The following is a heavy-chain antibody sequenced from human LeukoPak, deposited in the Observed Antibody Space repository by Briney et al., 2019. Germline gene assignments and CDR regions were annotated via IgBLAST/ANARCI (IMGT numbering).Heavy chain of an antibody. J-gene: IGHJ3*02. V-gene: IGHV3-30*18. Sequence: GGSLRLSCAASGFTFSSYGMHWVRQAPGKGLEWVAVISYDGSNKYYAGSVKGRFTISRDNSKNTLYLQMNSLRAEDTAVYYCAKGILPAAIGPYDAFDIWGQGTMVTVSS. CDR2: ISYDGSNK. D-gene: IGHD2-2*02. CDR3: AKGILPAAIGPYDAFDI. CDR1: GFTFSSYG.